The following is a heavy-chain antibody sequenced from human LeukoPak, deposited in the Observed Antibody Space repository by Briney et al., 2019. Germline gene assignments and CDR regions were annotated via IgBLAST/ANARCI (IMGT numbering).Heavy chain of an antibody. V-gene: IGHV3-53*01. CDR2: IYIGGST. CDR1: GFTVSSNY. J-gene: IGHJ4*02. CDR3: ARDRGDYDSSGSLFVF. D-gene: IGHD3-16*01. Sequence: GGSLRLSCAASGFTVSSNYMSWVRQAPGKGLEWVSVIYIGGSTYYADSVKGRFAISRDSSKNTLYLQMNSLRAEDTAVYYCARDRGDYDSSGSLFVFGGPGTLVTVSS.